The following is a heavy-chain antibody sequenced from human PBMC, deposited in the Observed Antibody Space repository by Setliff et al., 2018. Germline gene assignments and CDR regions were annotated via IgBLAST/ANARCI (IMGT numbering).Heavy chain of an antibody. Sequence: PSETLSLTCTVSGGSISSGDYYWSWIRQPPGKGLEWIGYIYSSGSTNYNPSLKSRVTMSIDTSKNQFSLKLNSVTAADMAVYYCAREQWLDPPGYYYMDVWAKGTTVTVSS. CDR1: GGSISSGDYY. D-gene: IGHD6-19*01. CDR2: IYSSGST. CDR3: AREQWLDPPGYYYMDV. J-gene: IGHJ6*03. V-gene: IGHV4-61*08.